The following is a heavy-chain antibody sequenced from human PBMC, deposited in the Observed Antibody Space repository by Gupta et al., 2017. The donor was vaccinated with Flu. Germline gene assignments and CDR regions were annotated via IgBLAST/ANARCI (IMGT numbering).Heavy chain of an antibody. Sequence: VRQAPGRGLEWVSQISSSSSTIYYADSVKGRFTISRDNAKNSLYLQMNSLRAEDTAVYYCARTWELLNPFDYWGQGTLVTVSS. CDR2: ISSSSSTI. J-gene: IGHJ4*02. V-gene: IGHV3-48*01. CDR3: ARTWELLNPFDY. D-gene: IGHD1-26*01.